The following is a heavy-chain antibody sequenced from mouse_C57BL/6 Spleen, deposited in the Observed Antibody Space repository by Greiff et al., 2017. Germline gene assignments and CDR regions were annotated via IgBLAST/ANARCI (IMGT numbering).Heavy chain of an antibody. CDR3: ARGRGTVVAKNYAMDY. J-gene: IGHJ4*01. CDR2: ICGDGST. V-gene: IGHV2-3*01. CDR1: GFSLTSYG. Sequence: VQGVESGPGLVAPSQSLSITCTVSGFSLTSYGVSWVRQPPGKGLEWLGVICGDGSTNYHSALISRLSSSKDNSKSQVFLKLNSLQTDDTATYYCARGRGTVVAKNYAMDYWGQGTSVTVSS. D-gene: IGHD1-1*01.